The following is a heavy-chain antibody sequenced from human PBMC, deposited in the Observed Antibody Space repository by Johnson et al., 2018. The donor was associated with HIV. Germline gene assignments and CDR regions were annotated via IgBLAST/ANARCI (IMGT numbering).Heavy chain of an antibody. V-gene: IGHV3-33*08. J-gene: IGHJ3*02. CDR2: IWYDGSNK. CDR3: ARDPSLDAFDI. Sequence: QMQLVESGGGVVQPGRSLRLSCAASRFTFSSYAMHWVRQAPGKGLEWVAVIWYDGSNKYYTDSVKGRFTISRDNVKNSLYLQMNSLRAEDTAVYFCARDPSLDAFDIWGQGTMVTVSS. CDR1: RFTFSSYA.